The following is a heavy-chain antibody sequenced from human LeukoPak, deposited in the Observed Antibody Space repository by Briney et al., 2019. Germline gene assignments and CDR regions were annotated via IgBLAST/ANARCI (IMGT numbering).Heavy chain of an antibody. D-gene: IGHD3-22*01. Sequence: PSETLSLTCTVSGGSISTYYWSWIRQPPGKGLEWIGYMYYSGSASGSANYNPSLKSRVIISGDTSKNQFSLKLSSVTAADTAVYYCARRTTSASGYRDYMDVWGKGTTVTASS. V-gene: IGHV4-59*08. J-gene: IGHJ6*03. CDR1: GGSISTYY. CDR2: MYYSGSASGSA. CDR3: ARRTTSASGYRDYMDV.